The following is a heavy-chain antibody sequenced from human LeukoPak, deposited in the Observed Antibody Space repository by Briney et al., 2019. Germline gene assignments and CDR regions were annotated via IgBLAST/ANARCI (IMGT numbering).Heavy chain of an antibody. D-gene: IGHD4-17*01. J-gene: IGHJ4*02. V-gene: IGHV4-61*02. CDR1: GGSISSGSYY. CDR3: ARGPNDYGDQTFLDFDY. CDR2: IYTSGST. Sequence: SETLSLTCTVSGGSISSGSYYWSWIRQPAGKGLEWIGRIYTSGSTNYNPSLKSRVTISVDTSKNQFSLKLSSVTAADTAVYYCARGPNDYGDQTFLDFDYWGQGTLVTVSS.